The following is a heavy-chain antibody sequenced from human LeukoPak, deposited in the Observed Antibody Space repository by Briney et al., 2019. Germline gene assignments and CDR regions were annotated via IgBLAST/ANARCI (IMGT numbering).Heavy chain of an antibody. J-gene: IGHJ5*02. CDR1: GFTFSSYG. D-gene: IGHD3-10*01. Sequence: GGSLRLSCAASGFTFSSYGMHWVRQAPGKGLEWVAVIWYDGSNKYYADSVKGRFTISRDNSKNTLYLQMNSLRAEDTAVYYCAKEAPFGNNWFDPWGQGTLVTVSS. CDR2: IWYDGSNK. CDR3: AKEAPFGNNWFDP. V-gene: IGHV3-33*06.